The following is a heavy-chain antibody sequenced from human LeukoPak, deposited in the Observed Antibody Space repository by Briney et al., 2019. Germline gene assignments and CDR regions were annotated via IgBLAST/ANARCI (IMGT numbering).Heavy chain of an antibody. Sequence: SETLSLTCAVYGGSFSGYYWSWIRQPPGEGLEWIGEINHSGSTNYNPSLKSRVTISVDMSKNQFSLKLSSVTAADTAVYYCARGYSNYAPWGQGTLVTVSS. D-gene: IGHD4-11*01. CDR2: INHSGST. CDR1: GGSFSGYY. J-gene: IGHJ5*02. V-gene: IGHV4-34*01. CDR3: ARGYSNYAP.